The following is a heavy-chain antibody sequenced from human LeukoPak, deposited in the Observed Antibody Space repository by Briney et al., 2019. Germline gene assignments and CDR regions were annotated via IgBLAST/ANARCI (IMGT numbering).Heavy chain of an antibody. CDR3: ARVGPSDSSTWGY. Sequence: SETLSLTCTVSGGSISSGNYYWSWIRQHPGKGLEWVGYIYSRGSTYYNPSLKSRVTISVDTSKNQFSLKLSSVTAADTAVYYCARVGPSDSSTWGYWGQGTLVTVSS. D-gene: IGHD6-13*01. V-gene: IGHV4-31*03. CDR2: IYSRGST. J-gene: IGHJ4*02. CDR1: GGSISSGNYY.